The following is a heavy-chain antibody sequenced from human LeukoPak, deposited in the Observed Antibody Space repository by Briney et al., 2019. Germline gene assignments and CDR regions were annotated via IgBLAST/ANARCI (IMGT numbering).Heavy chain of an antibody. Sequence: PGRSLRLSCAASGFTFSSYGMHWVRQAPGKGLEWVAVISYDGSNKYYADSVKGRFTISRDNSKNTLYLQMNSLRAEDTAVYYCARDLSGYYYGSGSPLGYWGQGTLVTVSS. V-gene: IGHV3-30*06. CDR1: GFTFSSYG. J-gene: IGHJ4*02. D-gene: IGHD3-10*01. CDR3: ARDLSGYYYGSGSPLGY. CDR2: ISYDGSNK.